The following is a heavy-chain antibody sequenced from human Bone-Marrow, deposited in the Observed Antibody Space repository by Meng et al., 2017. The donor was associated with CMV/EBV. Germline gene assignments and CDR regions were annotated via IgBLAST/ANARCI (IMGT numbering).Heavy chain of an antibody. D-gene: IGHD3-10*01. V-gene: IGHV3-21*01. CDR1: GFTFSSYS. Sequence: GGSLRLYCAASGFTFSSYSMNWVRQAPGKGLEWVSSISSSSSYIYYAESVKGRFTISRDNAKNPLYLKMNSLRAEDTAVYYCARVKIGMTGHVAFDIWGQGTMVTVSS. CDR2: ISSSSSYI. CDR3: ARVKIGMTGHVAFDI. J-gene: IGHJ3*02.